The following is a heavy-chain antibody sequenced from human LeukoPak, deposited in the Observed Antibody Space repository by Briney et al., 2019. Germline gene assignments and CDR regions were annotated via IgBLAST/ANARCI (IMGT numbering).Heavy chain of an antibody. D-gene: IGHD5-18*01. Sequence: GGSLRLSCIASGFTFSDYDMHWVRQAPGKGLGWVSFIRSDGSNKYYADPVKGRFTISRDNSKNTLYLQMTILRTEDAAMYYCVRWQSGGDNYGVFDSWGQGTQATVSS. CDR2: IRSDGSNK. CDR1: GFTFSDYD. CDR3: VRWQSGGDNYGVFDS. V-gene: IGHV3-30*02. J-gene: IGHJ4*02.